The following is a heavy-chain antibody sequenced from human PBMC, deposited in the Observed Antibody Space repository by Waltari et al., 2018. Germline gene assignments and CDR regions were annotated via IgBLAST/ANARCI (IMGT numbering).Heavy chain of an antibody. Sequence: QVQLQESGPGLVKPSQTLSLTCTVSGGSISSGGYYWSWIRQHPGKGLEWIGYIYYSGRTYYNPSRKSRVTKSVDTSKIQFSLKLSSVTSADTAVYYCATCDAAAYCGGDCRYFDLWGRGTLVTVSS. CDR1: GGSISSGGYY. J-gene: IGHJ2*01. CDR3: ATCDAAAYCGGDCRYFDL. V-gene: IGHV4-31*03. D-gene: IGHD2-21*01. CDR2: IYYSGRT.